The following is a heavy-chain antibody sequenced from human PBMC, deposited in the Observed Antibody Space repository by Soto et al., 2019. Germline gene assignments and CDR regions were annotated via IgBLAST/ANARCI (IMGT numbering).Heavy chain of an antibody. J-gene: IGHJ6*02. CDR3: ARATVASNYYYYGMDV. D-gene: IGHD4-4*01. V-gene: IGHV1-3*01. CDR1: GYTFTSYA. CDR2: INAGNGNT. Sequence: GASVKVSCKASGYTFTSYAMHWVRQAPGQRLEWMGWINAGNGNTKYSQKFQGRVTITRDTSASTAYMGLSSLRSEDTAVYYCARATVASNYYYYGMDVWGQGTTVTVSS.